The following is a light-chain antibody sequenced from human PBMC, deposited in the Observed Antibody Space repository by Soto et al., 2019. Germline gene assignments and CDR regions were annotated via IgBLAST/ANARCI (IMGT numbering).Light chain of an antibody. CDR3: ATWDGSLSALV. V-gene: IGLV1-44*01. J-gene: IGLJ2*01. CDR2: SNN. CDR1: RSNIGNNP. Sequence: QSVLTQPPSASGTPGQRVTISCSGSRSNIGNNPVNWYQQLPGTAPKLLIYSNNQRPSGVPDRFSGSKSGTSGSLAISGLQSEDEADYYCATWDGSLSALVFAGGTKVTVL.